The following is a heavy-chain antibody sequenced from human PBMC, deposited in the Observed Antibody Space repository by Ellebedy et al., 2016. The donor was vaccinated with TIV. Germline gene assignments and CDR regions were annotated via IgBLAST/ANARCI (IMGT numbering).Heavy chain of an antibody. CDR1: GFTFSSYW. Sequence: GESLKISXAASGFTFSSYWMHWVRQAPGKGLVWVSRINSDGSSTSYADSVKGRFTISRDNAKNSLYLQMNSLRAEDTAVYYCARFFWEKYVPLSYYGMDVWGQGTTVTVSS. V-gene: IGHV3-74*01. J-gene: IGHJ6*02. CDR2: INSDGSST. D-gene: IGHD3-3*01. CDR3: ARFFWEKYVPLSYYGMDV.